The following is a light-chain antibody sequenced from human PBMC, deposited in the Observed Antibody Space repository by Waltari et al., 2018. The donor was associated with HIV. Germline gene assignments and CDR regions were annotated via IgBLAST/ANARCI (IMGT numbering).Light chain of an antibody. Sequence: EIVLAQSPATLSLSPGERATLSCRASQSISSYLAWYQHKPGQAPRLLIYDASNRATDIPARFSGSGSGTDFTLTISSLEPEDFAVYYCQQRSNWPRLTFGGGTKVDIK. CDR1: QSISSY. CDR3: QQRSNWPRLT. CDR2: DAS. V-gene: IGKV3-11*01. J-gene: IGKJ4*01.